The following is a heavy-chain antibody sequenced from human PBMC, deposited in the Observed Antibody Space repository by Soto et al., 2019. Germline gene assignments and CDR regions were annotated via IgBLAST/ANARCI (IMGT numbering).Heavy chain of an antibody. Sequence: EVQLVESGGGLVQPGGSLRLSCAASGLIFSDYHMDWVRQAPGKGLEWVGRIRRKANSYTTEYAASVKGRFTISRDDSKNSLYLQMNSLKTEDTAVYYCAMLGGWSGGSSDMDLWGQGTTVTVSS. D-gene: IGHD6-19*01. V-gene: IGHV3-72*01. CDR3: AMLGGWSGGSSDMDL. CDR1: GLIFSDYH. J-gene: IGHJ6*02. CDR2: IRRKANSYTT.